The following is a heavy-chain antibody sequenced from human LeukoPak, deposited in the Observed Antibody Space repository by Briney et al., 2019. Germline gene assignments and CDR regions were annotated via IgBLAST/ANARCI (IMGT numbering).Heavy chain of an antibody. D-gene: IGHD4-17*01. CDR2: IYHSGST. V-gene: IGHV4-38-2*02. CDR1: GYSISSGYY. Sequence: SETLSLTCTVSGYSISSGYYWGWIRQPPGKGLEWIGSIYHSGSTYYNPSLESRVTVSVDTSKNQFSLKLSSVTAADTAVYYCASYGDYGIFDYWGQGTLVTVSS. J-gene: IGHJ4*02. CDR3: ASYGDYGIFDY.